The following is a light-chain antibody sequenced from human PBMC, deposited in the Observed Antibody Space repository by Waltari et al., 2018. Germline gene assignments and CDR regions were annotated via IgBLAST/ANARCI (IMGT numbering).Light chain of an antibody. CDR2: GVS. CDR1: QSVSSN. CDR3: QQYETWPRT. V-gene: IGKV3-15*01. Sequence: EIVMTQSPAILSLSPGERAALSCRASQSVSSNLAWYQQKPGQAPRLLMYGVSTGATVIPARFSGSGSGKEFTLTISSLQSEDFAVYYCQQYETWPRTFGQGTKVEIK. J-gene: IGKJ1*01.